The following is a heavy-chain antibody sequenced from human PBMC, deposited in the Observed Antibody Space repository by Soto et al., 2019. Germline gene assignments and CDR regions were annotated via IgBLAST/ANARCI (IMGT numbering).Heavy chain of an antibody. D-gene: IGHD3-10*01. CDR2: ISSGGST. J-gene: IGHJ4*02. Sequence: PSETLSLTCTVSGGSIRDYYWSWIRQPAGKGLEWIGRISSGGSTNYNPSLKSRVTMSVDTSKNQFSLKLTSVAAADTAVYYRARGPGGFGEFSLDYWGQGTLVTVSS. V-gene: IGHV4-4*07. CDR3: ARGPGGFGEFSLDY. CDR1: GGSIRDYY.